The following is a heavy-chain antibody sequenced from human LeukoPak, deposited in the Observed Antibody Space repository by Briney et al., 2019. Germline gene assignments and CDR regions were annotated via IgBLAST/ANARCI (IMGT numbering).Heavy chain of an antibody. V-gene: IGHV4-38-2*02. CDR3: ARRGIDVAYCGRALCENGFDI. CDR1: GYSISSGYY. J-gene: IGHJ3*02. CDR2: IYHSGST. D-gene: IGHD2-21*01. Sequence: ASETLSLTCTVSGYSISSGYYWGWIRQPPGKGLEWIGSIYHSGSTYYNPSLKSRVTISVDTSKNQFSLKLSSVTAADTAVYYCARRGIDVAYCGRALCENGFDIWGQGTMVTVSS.